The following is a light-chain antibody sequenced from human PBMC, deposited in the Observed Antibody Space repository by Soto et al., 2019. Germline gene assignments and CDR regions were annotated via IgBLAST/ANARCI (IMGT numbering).Light chain of an antibody. J-gene: IGKJ3*01. V-gene: IGKV3-11*01. CDR3: QQRINWPLFT. Sequence: EIVLTQSPGTLSLSPGERATLSCRASQSVSDNHLAWYHQKPGQPPRLLIYGASNRATGIPDRFSGHGSGTGFTLTISSLEPDDFAVYYCQQRINWPLFTFGPGTKVDSK. CDR1: QSVSDNH. CDR2: GAS.